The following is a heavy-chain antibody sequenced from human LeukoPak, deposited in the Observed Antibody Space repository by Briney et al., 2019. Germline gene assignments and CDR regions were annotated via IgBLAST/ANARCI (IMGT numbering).Heavy chain of an antibody. J-gene: IGHJ6*03. CDR1: GGSISSSSYY. CDR3: ARARWALDGYNYYYYYMDV. D-gene: IGHD5-24*01. CDR2: IYYSGST. V-gene: IGHV4-39*07. Sequence: KASETLSLTCTVSGGSISSSSYYWGWLRQPPGKGLEWIGSIYYSGSTYYNPSLKSRVTISVDTSKNQFSLKLSSVTAADTAVYYCARARWALDGYNYYYYYMDVWGKGTTVTISS.